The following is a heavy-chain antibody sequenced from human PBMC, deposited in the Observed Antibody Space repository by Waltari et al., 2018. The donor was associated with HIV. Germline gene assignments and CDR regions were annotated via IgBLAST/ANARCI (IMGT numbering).Heavy chain of an antibody. Sequence: QVQLVESGGGVVQPGRSLRLSCAVSGFTFSTYGMHWVRQAPGKGLEWVAMISYDGRDTYYAGSVKGRFTISRDNTNNSLYLQMNSLRVEDTALYYCAKDRGGNCCGAFDIWGQRIKVTVSS. CDR2: ISYDGRDT. J-gene: IGHJ3*02. V-gene: IGHV3-30*18. CDR1: GFTFSTYG. D-gene: IGHD2-15*01. CDR3: AKDRGGNCCGAFDI.